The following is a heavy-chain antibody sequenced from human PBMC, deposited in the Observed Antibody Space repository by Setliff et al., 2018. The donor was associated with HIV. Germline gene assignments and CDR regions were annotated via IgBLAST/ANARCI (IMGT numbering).Heavy chain of an antibody. D-gene: IGHD6-6*01. J-gene: IGHJ1*01. V-gene: IGHV4-34*01. CDR3: ARGSPASIAARPWYFQH. CDR2: INHSGST. CDR1: GGSFSGYY. Sequence: PSETLSLTCAVYGGSFSGYYWSWIRQPPGKGLEWIGEINHSGSTNYNPSLKSRVTISVDTSKNQFSLKLSSVTAADTAVYYCARGSPASIAARPWYFQHWGQGTLVTAPQ.